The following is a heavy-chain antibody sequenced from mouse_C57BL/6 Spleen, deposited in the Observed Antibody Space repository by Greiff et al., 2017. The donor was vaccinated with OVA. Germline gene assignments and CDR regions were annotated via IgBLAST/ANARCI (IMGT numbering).Heavy chain of an antibody. J-gene: IGHJ4*01. Sequence: EVKLEESGGGLVKPGGSLKLSCAASGFTFSDYGMHWVRQAPEKGLEWVAYISSGSSTIYYADTVKGRFTISRDNAKNTLFLQMTSLRSEDTAMYYCARDHYGSSLYAMDYWGQGTSVTVSS. CDR2: ISSGSSTI. CDR1: GFTFSDYG. V-gene: IGHV5-17*01. D-gene: IGHD1-1*01. CDR3: ARDHYGSSLYAMDY.